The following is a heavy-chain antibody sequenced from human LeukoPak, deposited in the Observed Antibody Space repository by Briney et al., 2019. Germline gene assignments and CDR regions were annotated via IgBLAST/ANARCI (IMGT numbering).Heavy chain of an antibody. V-gene: IGHV1-2*02. CDR1: GYTFTDYY. D-gene: IGHD5-12*01. J-gene: IGHJ4*02. CDR3: ARGPRYGESGYDLGPY. CDR2: IYPDSGGS. Sequence: ASVKVSSKASGYTFTDYYMHWVRQAPGHGLEWMGWIYPDSGGSHYARRFQGRVTMTSDTSINTGYMELTSLTTDDTAVYYCARGPRYGESGYDLGPYWGQGTLVTVSS.